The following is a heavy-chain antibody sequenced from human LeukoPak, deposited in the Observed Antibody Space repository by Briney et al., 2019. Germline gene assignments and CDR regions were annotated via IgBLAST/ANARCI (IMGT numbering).Heavy chain of an antibody. CDR2: ISGSGGTT. CDR3: AKDGIRDTSTSSGC. J-gene: IGHJ4*02. CDR1: GFTFSSYA. Sequence: GGSLRLSCAASGFTFSSYAMSWVRQAPGKGLEWVSVISGSGGTTYYADSVKGRFTISRDNSKNTLYLQMNSLRAEDTAVYFQAKDGIRDTSTSSGCWGQGTLVTVSS. D-gene: IGHD2-2*01. V-gene: IGHV3-23*01.